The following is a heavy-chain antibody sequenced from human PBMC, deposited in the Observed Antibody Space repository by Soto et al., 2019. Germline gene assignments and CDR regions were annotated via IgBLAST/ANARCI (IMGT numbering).Heavy chain of an antibody. CDR3: AHLYYGGNSGLS. D-gene: IGHD4-17*01. Sequence: SGPTLVKPTQTLTLTCTFSGFSLSTSGVGVGWIRQPPGKALEWLALIYWNDDKRYSPSLKSRLTITKDTSKNQVVLTMTNMDPVDTATYYCAHLYYGGNSGLSWGQGTLVTVSS. V-gene: IGHV2-5*01. CDR1: GFSLSTSGVG. CDR2: IYWNDDK. J-gene: IGHJ5*02.